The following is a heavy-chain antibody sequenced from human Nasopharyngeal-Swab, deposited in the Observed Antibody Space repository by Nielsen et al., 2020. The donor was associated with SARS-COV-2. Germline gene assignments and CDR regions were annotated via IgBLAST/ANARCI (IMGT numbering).Heavy chain of an antibody. V-gene: IGHV3-33*01. Sequence: SCAASGFTFSSYGMHWVRQAPGKGLEWVAVIWYDGSNKYYADSVKGRFTISRDNSKNTLYLQMNSLRAEDTAVYYCAREVALYGVDVWGQGTTVTVSS. CDR1: GFTFSSYG. CDR3: AREVALYGVDV. J-gene: IGHJ6*02. D-gene: IGHD2-15*01. CDR2: IWYDGSNK.